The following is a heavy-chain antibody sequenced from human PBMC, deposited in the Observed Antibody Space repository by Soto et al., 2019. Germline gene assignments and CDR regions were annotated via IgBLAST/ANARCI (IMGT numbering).Heavy chain of an antibody. D-gene: IGHD3-3*01. J-gene: IGHJ5*02. Sequence: GGSLRLSCAASGFTFSSYAMSWVRQAPGKGLEWVSAISGSGGSTYYADSVKGRFTISRDNSKNTLYLQMNSLRAEDTAVYYCAKAYQKDFWSGYSYDWFDPWGQGTLVTVSS. CDR1: GFTFSSYA. CDR2: ISGSGGST. CDR3: AKAYQKDFWSGYSYDWFDP. V-gene: IGHV3-23*01.